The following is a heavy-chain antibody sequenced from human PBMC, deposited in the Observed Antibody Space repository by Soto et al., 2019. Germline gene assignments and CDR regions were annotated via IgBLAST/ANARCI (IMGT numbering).Heavy chain of an antibody. Sequence: SETLSLTCTVSGGSISSSSYYWSWIRQPPGKGLEWIGSIYYSGSTYYNPSLKSRVTISVDTSKNQFSLKLSSVTAADTAVYYCASTLYSNVPDYWGQGTLVTVSS. V-gene: IGHV4-39*01. CDR2: IYYSGST. CDR3: ASTLYSNVPDY. CDR1: GGSISSSSYY. J-gene: IGHJ4*02. D-gene: IGHD4-4*01.